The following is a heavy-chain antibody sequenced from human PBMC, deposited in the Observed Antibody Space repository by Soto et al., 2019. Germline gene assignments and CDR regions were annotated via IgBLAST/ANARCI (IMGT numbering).Heavy chain of an antibody. CDR2: INVYNGNT. D-gene: IGHD3-22*01. J-gene: IGHJ4*02. CDR3: ARDGSHYYDSSGYYPFDY. V-gene: IGHV1-18*04. Sequence: GASVKVSCKASGYTFTSNSIGWVRQAPGQGLEWMGWINVYNGNTKYAQQLQGRVTLTTDTSTSTAYMDLRSLRSDDTAVYYCARDGSHYYDSSGYYPFDYWGQGTLVTVSS. CDR1: GYTFTSNS.